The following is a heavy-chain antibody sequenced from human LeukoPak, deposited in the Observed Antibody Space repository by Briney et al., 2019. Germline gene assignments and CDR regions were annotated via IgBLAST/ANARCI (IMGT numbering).Heavy chain of an antibody. CDR3: ASPLSGQSFDI. CDR1: GFNVSISY. D-gene: IGHD5-12*01. J-gene: IGHJ3*02. V-gene: IGHV3-53*01. Sequence: GGSLRLSCAASGFNVSISYMSWVRQAPGKGLEWVSIIYSGGTTYYADSVRGRFTVSRDKSKNTLYLQMNSLRAEDTAVYYCASPLSGQSFDIWGQGTMVTVSS. CDR2: IYSGGTT.